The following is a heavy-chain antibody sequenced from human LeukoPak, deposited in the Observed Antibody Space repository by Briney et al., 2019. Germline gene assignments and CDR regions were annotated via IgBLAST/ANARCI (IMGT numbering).Heavy chain of an antibody. CDR2: INHSGST. CDR3: ARGFAGTFDY. V-gene: IGHV4-34*01. J-gene: IGHJ4*02. Sequence: SETLSLTCVVYGGSFSGYHWSWIRQPPGKGLEWIGEINHSGSTNYNPSLKSRVTISVDTSKNQFSLKLSSVTAADTAVYYCARGFAGTFDYWGQGTLVTVSS. D-gene: IGHD1-1*01. CDR1: GGSFSGYH.